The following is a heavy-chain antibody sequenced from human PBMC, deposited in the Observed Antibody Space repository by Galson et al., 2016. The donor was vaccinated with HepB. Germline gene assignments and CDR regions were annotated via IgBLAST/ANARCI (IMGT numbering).Heavy chain of an antibody. CDR1: GGTFSNYA. J-gene: IGHJ1*01. CDR3: ARDRASSSWYYFGLG. Sequence: SVKVSCKASGGTFSNYAISWVRQAPGQGLEWMGGIIPIFGTANYAQKFQGRVTITADKSTSTAYMELSSLRSEDTAVYYCARDRASSSWYYFGLGWGQGTLVTVSS. CDR2: IIPIFGTA. D-gene: IGHD6-13*01. V-gene: IGHV1-69*06.